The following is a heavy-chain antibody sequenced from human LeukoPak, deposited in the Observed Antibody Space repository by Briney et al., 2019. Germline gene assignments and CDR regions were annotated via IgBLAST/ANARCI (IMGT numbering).Heavy chain of an antibody. V-gene: IGHV3-48*01. CDR1: GFTVSSNY. CDR2: ISSSSSTT. Sequence: GGSLRLSCAASGFTVSSNYMNWVRQAPGKGLEWVSYISSSSSTTHYADSVKGRFTISRDNAKNSLYLQMNSLRAEDTAVYYCARAYTYSSSDYWGQGTLVTVSS. D-gene: IGHD6-6*01. J-gene: IGHJ4*02. CDR3: ARAYTYSSSDY.